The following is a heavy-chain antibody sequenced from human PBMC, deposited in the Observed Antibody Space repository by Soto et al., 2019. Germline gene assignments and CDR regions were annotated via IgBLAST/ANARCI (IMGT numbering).Heavy chain of an antibody. V-gene: IGHV1-3*01. CDR3: ARDIVVVPAAPRAFDY. CDR1: GYTCTSYA. J-gene: IGHJ4*02. D-gene: IGHD2-2*01. CDR2: INAGNGNT. Sequence: SSVKVSCKASGYTCTSYAVHWVRQAPGQRLEWMGWINAGNGNTKYSQKFQGRVTITRDTSASTAYMELSSLRSEDTAVYYCARDIVVVPAAPRAFDYWGQGTLVTVSS.